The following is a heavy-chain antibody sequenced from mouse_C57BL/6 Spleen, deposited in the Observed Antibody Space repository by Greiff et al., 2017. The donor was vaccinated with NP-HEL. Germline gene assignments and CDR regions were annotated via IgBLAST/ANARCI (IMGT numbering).Heavy chain of an antibody. CDR2: ISYDGSN. J-gene: IGHJ2*01. D-gene: IGHD2-4*01. Sequence: EVKLMESGPGLVKPSQSLSLTCSVTGYSITSGYYWNWIRQFPGNKLEWMGYISYDGSNNYNPSLKNRISLTRDTSKNQFFLKLNSVTTEDTATYYCARVLIYYDYEGFDYWGQGTTLTVSS. CDR1: GYSITSGYY. CDR3: ARVLIYYDYEGFDY. V-gene: IGHV3-6*01.